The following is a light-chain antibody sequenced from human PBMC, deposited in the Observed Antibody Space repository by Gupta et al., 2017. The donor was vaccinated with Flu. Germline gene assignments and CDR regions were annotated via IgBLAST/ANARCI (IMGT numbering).Light chain of an antibody. CDR2: QND. J-gene: IGLJ3*02. CDR1: SGDIASAF. Sequence: FVLTQPQSVSESPGKTVTISCTRSSGDIASAFVQWLQQRPDSPPTTVVYQNDLRPSGVPARFSGSGDTSSNSASLVISGLMTEDEADYYCQSYDGATWVFGGGTKVTVL. V-gene: IGLV6-57*01. CDR3: QSYDGATWV.